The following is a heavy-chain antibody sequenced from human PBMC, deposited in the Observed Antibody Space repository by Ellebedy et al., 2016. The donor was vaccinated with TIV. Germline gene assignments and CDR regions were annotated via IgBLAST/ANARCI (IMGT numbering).Heavy chain of an antibody. CDR1: DDSMTSYY. Sequence: SETLSLTCTVSDDSMTSYYWTWVRQPPGKGLDWIGSIYYSGSTYYNPSLKSRVTISVDTSKNQFSLRLSSVTAADTAVYYCVRLDTTLITVEEYSYYMDVWGKGTTVTVSS. J-gene: IGHJ6*03. D-gene: IGHD5-18*01. V-gene: IGHV4-59*01. CDR3: VRLDTTLITVEEYSYYMDV. CDR2: IYYSGST.